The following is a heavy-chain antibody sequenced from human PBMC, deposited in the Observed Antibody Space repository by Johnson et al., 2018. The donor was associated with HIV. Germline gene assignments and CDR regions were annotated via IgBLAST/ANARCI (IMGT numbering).Heavy chain of an antibody. CDR1: GFTVSSNY. Sequence: VQLVESGGGLVQPGGSLRLSCAASGFTVSSNYMSWVRQAPGKGLEWVSVIYSGDSTYYADSVKGRFTISRDNSKNTLYLQMNSLRAEDTAVYYCARDLLSRAFDIWGQGTMVTVSS. V-gene: IGHV3-66*01. CDR2: IYSGDST. CDR3: ARDLLSRAFDI. J-gene: IGHJ3*02.